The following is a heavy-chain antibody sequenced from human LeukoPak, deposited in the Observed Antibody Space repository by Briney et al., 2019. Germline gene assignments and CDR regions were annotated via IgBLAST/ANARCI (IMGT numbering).Heavy chain of an antibody. Sequence: PSETLSLTCTVSGGSISSYYWSWIRQRPGKGPEWIGYIYYSGSTNYNPSLKSRVTISVDTSKNQFSLKLSSVTAADTAVYYCARDRAVTTNFDYWSQGTLVTVSS. CDR2: IYYSGST. CDR3: ARDRAVTTNFDY. CDR1: GGSISSYY. D-gene: IGHD4-17*01. J-gene: IGHJ4*02. V-gene: IGHV4-59*01.